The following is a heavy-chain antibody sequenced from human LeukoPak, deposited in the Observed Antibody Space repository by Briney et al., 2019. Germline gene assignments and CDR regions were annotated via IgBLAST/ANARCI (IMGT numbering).Heavy chain of an antibody. J-gene: IGHJ1*01. Sequence: GGSLRLSCAASGFTFSSYAMSWVRQAPGKGLEWVSAISGGGGSTYYADSVKGRFTIARDNSKNTLYLQMNSLRAEDTAVYYCAKDGVSYYYDSSGYPEYFQHWGQGTLVTVSS. CDR2: ISGGGGST. CDR1: GFTFSSYA. V-gene: IGHV3-23*01. CDR3: AKDGVSYYYDSSGYPEYFQH. D-gene: IGHD3-22*01.